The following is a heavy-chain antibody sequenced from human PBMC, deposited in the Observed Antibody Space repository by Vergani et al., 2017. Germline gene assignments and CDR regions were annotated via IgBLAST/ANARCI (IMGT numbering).Heavy chain of an antibody. CDR2: IDPSDSYT. D-gene: IGHD4-17*01. Sequence: EVQLVQSGAEVKKPGESLRISCKGSGYSFTSYWISWVRQMPGKGLEWMGRIDPSDSYTNYSPAFQGHVTISAAKSIRPAYLQWSSLKASDTAMYYCARGLRGHYFDYWGQGTLVTVSS. CDR1: GYSFTSYW. V-gene: IGHV5-10-1*03. CDR3: ARGLRGHYFDY. J-gene: IGHJ4*02.